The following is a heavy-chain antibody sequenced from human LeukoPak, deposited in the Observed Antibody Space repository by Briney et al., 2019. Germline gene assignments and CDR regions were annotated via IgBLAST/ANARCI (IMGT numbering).Heavy chain of an antibody. V-gene: IGHV1-8*01. CDR2: MNPNSGNT. CDR1: GYTFTNYD. Sequence: ASVKVSCKASGYTFTNYDINWVRQATGQGLEWMGWMNPNSGNTGYAQKFQGRVTMTRNTSISTAYMELSSLRSEDTAVYYCASVPLSVRGYYYYGMDVWGQGTTVTVSS. D-gene: IGHD3-10*01. CDR3: ASVPLSVRGYYYYGMDV. J-gene: IGHJ6*02.